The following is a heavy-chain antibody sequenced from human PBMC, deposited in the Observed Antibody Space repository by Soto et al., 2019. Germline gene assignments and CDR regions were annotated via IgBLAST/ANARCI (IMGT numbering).Heavy chain of an antibody. CDR2: IYYSGST. V-gene: IGHV4-31*03. J-gene: IGHJ4*02. CDR1: GGSISSGGYY. D-gene: IGHD3-16*01. Sequence: SETLSLTCTVSGGSISSGGYYWSWIRQHPGKGLEWIGYIYYSGSTYYNPSLKRRVTISVDTSKNQFSLKLSSVTAADTAVYYCARGVTGENFDYWGQGTLVTVSS. CDR3: ARGVTGENFDY.